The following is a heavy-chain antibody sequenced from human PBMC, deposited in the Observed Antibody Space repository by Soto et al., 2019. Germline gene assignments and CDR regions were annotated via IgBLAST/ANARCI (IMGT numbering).Heavy chain of an antibody. J-gene: IGHJ6*02. D-gene: IGHD5-12*01. CDR1: GDSVTSGNYD. CDR2: IYYSGST. V-gene: IGHV4-30-4*08. CDR3: ARGDIVATEYYYYGMDV. Sequence: SETLSLTCTVSGDSVTSGNYDWSWIRQPPXKGLEWIGYIYYSGSTYYNPSLKSRVTISVDTSKNQFSLKLSSVTAADTAVYYCARGDIVATEYYYYGMDVWGQGTTVTV.